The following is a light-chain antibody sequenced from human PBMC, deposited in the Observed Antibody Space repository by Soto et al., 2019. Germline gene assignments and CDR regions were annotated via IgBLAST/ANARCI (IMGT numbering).Light chain of an antibody. V-gene: IGKV3-11*01. CDR1: QSVSSY. CDR3: QQRSNWPT. J-gene: IGKJ1*01. Sequence: EIWLTQSPATLSLSPGERATLSCRASQSVSSYLAWYQQKPGQAPRLLIYDASNRATGIPARLSGSGSGTEFTLTISSLEPEDFAVYYCQQRSNWPTFGHGTKVDIK. CDR2: DAS.